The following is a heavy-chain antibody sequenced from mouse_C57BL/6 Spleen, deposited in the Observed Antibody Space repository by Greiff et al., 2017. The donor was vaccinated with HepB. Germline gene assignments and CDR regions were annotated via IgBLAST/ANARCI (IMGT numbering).Heavy chain of an antibody. CDR2: IDPSDSYT. CDR1: GYTFTSYW. CDR3: ARGLGRGEGY. J-gene: IGHJ2*01. Sequence: QVQLKQPGAELVRPGTSVKLSCKASGYTFTSYWMHWVKQRPGQGLEWIGVIDPSDSYTNYNQKFKGKATLTVDTSSSTAYMQLSSLTSEDSAVYYCARGLGRGEGYWGQGTTLTVSS. D-gene: IGHD4-1*01. V-gene: IGHV1-59*01.